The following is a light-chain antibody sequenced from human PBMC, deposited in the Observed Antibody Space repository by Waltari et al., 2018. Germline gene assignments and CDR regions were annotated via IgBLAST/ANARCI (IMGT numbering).Light chain of an antibody. J-gene: IGLJ7*01. Sequence: QSVLTQPPSVSAAPGQRVTISCSGGSSNIGNNYVSWYRQLPGTAPKLLIYENGERLSGMRGRFAGSKSGTSATLDITGLQAADEADYDCGTCDRSLSGAVFGGGTHLTVL. V-gene: IGLV1-51*02. CDR3: GTCDRSLSGAV. CDR2: ENG. CDR1: SSNIGNNY.